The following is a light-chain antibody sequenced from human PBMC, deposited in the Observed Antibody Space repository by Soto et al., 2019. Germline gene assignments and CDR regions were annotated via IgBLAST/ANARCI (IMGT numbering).Light chain of an antibody. CDR3: SSYSTTSTLV. V-gene: IGLV2-14*01. CDR1: SSDVGGYNF. J-gene: IGLJ1*01. Sequence: QSALTQPASVSGSPGQSITISCTGTSSDVGGYNFVSWYQQHPGKAPKPVIYEVSNRPSGVSSHFSGSKSGNTAYLTISGLQTEDEADYYCSSYSTTSTLVFGSGTKVTVL. CDR2: EVS.